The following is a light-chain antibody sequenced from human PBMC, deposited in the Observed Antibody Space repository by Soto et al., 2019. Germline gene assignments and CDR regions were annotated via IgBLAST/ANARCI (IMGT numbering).Light chain of an antibody. Sequence: QSMLTQPPSASGTPGQRVTISCSGSSSNIGSNTVNWYQQLPGTAPTLLIYNNNQRPSGGPDRCSGSKSGTSASLAISVLQSEDEADYYCAAWDDSMNGVVFGGGTKLTVL. V-gene: IGLV1-44*01. CDR3: AAWDDSMNGVV. CDR1: SSNIGSNT. CDR2: NNN. J-gene: IGLJ2*01.